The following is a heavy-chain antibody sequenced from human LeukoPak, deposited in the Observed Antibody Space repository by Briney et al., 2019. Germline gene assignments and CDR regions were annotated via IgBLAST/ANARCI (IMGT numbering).Heavy chain of an antibody. V-gene: IGHV4-59*01. CDR3: AKKQQSSGMAFDI. J-gene: IGHJ3*02. CDR2: IYYSGST. Sequence: SETLSLTCTVSGGSISSYYWSWIRQPPGKGLEWIGYIYYSGSTNYNPSLKSRVTISVDTSKNQFSLRLSSVTAADTAVYYCAKKQQSSGMAFDIWGQGTMATVSS. D-gene: IGHD1/OR15-1a*01. CDR1: GGSISSYY.